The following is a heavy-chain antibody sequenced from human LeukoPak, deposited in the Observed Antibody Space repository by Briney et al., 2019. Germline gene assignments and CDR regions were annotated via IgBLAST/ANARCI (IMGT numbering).Heavy chain of an antibody. V-gene: IGHV3-48*03. CDR2: ISGSGSAV. CDR1: GFIFSNYE. D-gene: IGHD1-26*01. Sequence: GGSLRLSCTASGFIFSNYEMNWVRQAPGKGLEWVSYISGSGSAVYHADSVKGRFTISRDNAKNSLYLQMNSLRAEDTAVYYCARDSGSYYAFDYWGQGTQVTVSS. CDR3: ARDSGSYYAFDY. J-gene: IGHJ4*02.